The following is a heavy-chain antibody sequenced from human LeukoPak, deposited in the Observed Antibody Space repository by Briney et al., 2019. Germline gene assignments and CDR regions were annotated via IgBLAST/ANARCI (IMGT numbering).Heavy chain of an antibody. CDR1: GGSISSNSYF. CDR2: TFYSGTT. J-gene: IGHJ4*02. CDR3: ARRAAYNNYYFDY. V-gene: IGHV4-39*01. D-gene: IGHD1-1*01. Sequence: PSETLSLTCTVSGGSISSNSYFWAWIRQPPGKGLEWIGGTFYSGTTYYNPSLKSRVTISVDTSKNQFSLKVASVTAADTAVYYCARRAAYNNYYFDYWGQGILVTVSS.